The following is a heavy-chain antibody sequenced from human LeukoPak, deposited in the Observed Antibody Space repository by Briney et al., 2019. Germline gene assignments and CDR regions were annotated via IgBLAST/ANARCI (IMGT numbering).Heavy chain of an antibody. J-gene: IGHJ4*02. D-gene: IGHD5-18*01. V-gene: IGHV4-34*01. CDR3: AYMVTGFDY. CDR2: INHSGST. Sequence: PSETLSLTCAVYGGSFSGYYWSWIRQPPGKGLEWIGEINHSGSTNYVPSLKSRVTISVDTSKNQFSLKLSSVTAADTAVYYCAYMVTGFDYWGQGTLVTVSS. CDR1: GGSFSGYY.